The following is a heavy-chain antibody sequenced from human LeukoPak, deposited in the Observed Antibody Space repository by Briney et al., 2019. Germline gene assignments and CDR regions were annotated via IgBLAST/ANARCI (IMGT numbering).Heavy chain of an antibody. J-gene: IGHJ4*02. Sequence: GGSLRLSCAASGFTFSSYGMHWVRQAPGKGLEWVAFIRYDGSNKYYADSVKGRFTISRDNSKNTLYLQMNSLRAEDTAVYYCAKSPVDDFWSGYRGYYFDYWGQGTLVTVSS. V-gene: IGHV3-30*02. CDR1: GFTFSSYG. CDR3: AKSPVDDFWSGYRGYYFDY. D-gene: IGHD3-3*01. CDR2: IRYDGSNK.